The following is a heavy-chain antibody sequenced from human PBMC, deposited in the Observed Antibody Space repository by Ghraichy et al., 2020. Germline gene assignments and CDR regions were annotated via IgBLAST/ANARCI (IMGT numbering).Heavy chain of an antibody. J-gene: IGHJ5*02. CDR2: ISSRSDTV. Sequence: GRSLRLSCAASGFTFNTFSMNWVRQAPGKGLEWISYISSRSDTVYYAESVEGRFTISRDNAKNSLYLQMNSLRDEDTAVYYCARAMIVGEGWFDPWGQGTLVTVSS. CDR1: GFTFNTFS. CDR3: ARAMIVGEGWFDP. D-gene: IGHD3-22*01. V-gene: IGHV3-48*02.